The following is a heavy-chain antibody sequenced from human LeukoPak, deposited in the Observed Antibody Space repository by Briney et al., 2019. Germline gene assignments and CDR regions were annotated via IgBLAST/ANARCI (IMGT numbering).Heavy chain of an antibody. CDR2: IYYSGST. Sequence: PSETLSLTCTVSGGSISSGDYYWSWIRQPPGKGLEWIGYIYYSGSTYYNPSLKSRVTISVDTSKNQFSLKLSPVTAADTAVYYCAREMYYYDSSGYHNWFDPWGQGTLVTVSS. J-gene: IGHJ5*02. CDR1: GGSISSGDYY. CDR3: AREMYYYDSSGYHNWFDP. V-gene: IGHV4-30-4*01. D-gene: IGHD3-22*01.